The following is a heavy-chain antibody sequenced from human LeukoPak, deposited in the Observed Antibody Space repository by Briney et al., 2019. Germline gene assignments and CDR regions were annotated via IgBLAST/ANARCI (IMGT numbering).Heavy chain of an antibody. CDR2: ISAYNGNT. CDR3: AKEIASDFGGAVDY. J-gene: IGHJ4*02. CDR1: GGTLGSYA. D-gene: IGHD6-13*01. V-gene: IGHV1-18*01. Sequence: ASVKVSCKASGGTLGSYAVSWVRQAPGQGLEWMGWISAYNGNTNYAQKLQGRVTMTTDTSTSTAYMELRSLRSDDTAVYYCAKEIASDFGGAVDYWGQGALVTVSS.